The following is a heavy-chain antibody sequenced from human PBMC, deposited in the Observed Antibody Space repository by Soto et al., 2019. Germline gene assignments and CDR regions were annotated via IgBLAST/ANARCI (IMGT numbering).Heavy chain of an antibody. CDR1: GFTFSDFA. CDR3: AKQVYGGNPSPFCS. CDR2: MTGSGETT. D-gene: IGHD4-17*01. J-gene: IGHJ4*02. Sequence: GGSLRLSCRGSGFTFSDFAMNWVRQAPNRGLEWVSTMTGSGETTYYAESEKGRFTISRDNSKNTLFLHMTALRADDTAIYFCAKQVYGGNPSPFCSWGQGTLGTDSS. V-gene: IGHV3-23*01.